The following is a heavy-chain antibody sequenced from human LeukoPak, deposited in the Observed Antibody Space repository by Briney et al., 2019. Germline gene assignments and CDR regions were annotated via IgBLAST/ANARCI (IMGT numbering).Heavy chain of an antibody. CDR3: ARDSGSGDFDY. J-gene: IGHJ4*02. V-gene: IGHV4-4*07. D-gene: IGHD3-10*01. CDR2: ISHSGTT. CDR1: GGSISRYY. Sequence: PSETLSLTCTVSGGSISRYYWSWMRQPAGKGLEWIGRISHSGTTNYNPSLKSRLTMSVDTSKNQFPLRLSSVTAADTAVYYCARDSGSGDFDYWGQGTLVTVSS.